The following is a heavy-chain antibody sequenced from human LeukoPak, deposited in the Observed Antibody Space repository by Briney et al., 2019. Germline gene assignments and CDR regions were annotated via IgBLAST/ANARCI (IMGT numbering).Heavy chain of an antibody. D-gene: IGHD5-24*01. V-gene: IGHV3-9*01. CDR3: AKDTRYPHGYNLDYFDY. CDR1: GFTFYDYA. CDR2: ISWNSGSI. J-gene: IGHJ4*02. Sequence: GRSLRLSCAASGFTFYDYAMHWVRHAPGKGLEWVSGISWNSGSIGYADSVKGRFTISRDNAKNSLYLQMNSLRAEDTALYYCAKDTRYPHGYNLDYFDYWGQGTLVTVSS.